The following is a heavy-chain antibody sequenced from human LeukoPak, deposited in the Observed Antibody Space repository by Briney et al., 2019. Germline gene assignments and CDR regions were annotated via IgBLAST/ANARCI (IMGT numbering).Heavy chain of an antibody. J-gene: IGHJ4*02. CDR2: ISGSGGST. Sequence: PGGSLRLSCAASGFTFSSYAMSWVRRAPGKGLEWVSAISGSGGSTYYADSVKGRFTISRDNSKNTLYLQMNSLRAEDTAVYYCAIFWSGYKGYYFDYWGQGTLVTVSP. V-gene: IGHV3-23*01. CDR3: AIFWSGYKGYYFDY. CDR1: GFTFSSYA. D-gene: IGHD3-3*01.